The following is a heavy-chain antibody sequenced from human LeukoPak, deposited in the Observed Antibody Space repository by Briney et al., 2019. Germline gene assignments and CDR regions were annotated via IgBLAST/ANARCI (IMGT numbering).Heavy chain of an antibody. J-gene: IGHJ6*02. CDR1: GFTFSSYA. V-gene: IGHV3-30-3*01. Sequence: GGSLRLSCAASGFTFSSYAMHWARQAPGKGLEWVAVISYDGSNKYYADSVKGRFTISRDNSKNTLYLQMNSLRAEDTAVYYCASGYYYDSSGYYEPDYYYYGMDVWGQGTTVTVSS. CDR2: ISYDGSNK. D-gene: IGHD3-22*01. CDR3: ASGYYYDSSGYYEPDYYYYGMDV.